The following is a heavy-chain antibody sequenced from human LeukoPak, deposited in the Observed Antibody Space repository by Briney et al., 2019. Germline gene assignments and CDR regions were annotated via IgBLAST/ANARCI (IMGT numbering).Heavy chain of an antibody. Sequence: GGSLRLSCAASGFTFSNAWMSWVRQSPGKGLEWVGRIKSKTDGGTTDYAAPVKGRFTISRDDSKNTLYLQMNSLKTEDTAVYYCTTDGAYNWNDVAWFDPWGQGTLVTVSS. CDR3: TTDGAYNWNDVAWFDP. CDR1: GFTFSNAW. D-gene: IGHD1-1*01. CDR2: IKSKTDGGTT. J-gene: IGHJ5*02. V-gene: IGHV3-15*01.